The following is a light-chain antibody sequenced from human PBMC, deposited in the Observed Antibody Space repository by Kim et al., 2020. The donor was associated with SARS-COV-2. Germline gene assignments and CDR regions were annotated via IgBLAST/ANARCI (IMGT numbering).Light chain of an antibody. CDR3: QQYNSYSWT. CDR1: QSISSW. CDR2: KAS. V-gene: IGKV1-5*03. Sequence: AAVGDRVTITCRASQSISSWLAWYQQKPGKAPKLLIYKASSLESGVPSRFSGSGSGTEFTLTISSLQPDDFATYYCQQYNSYSWTFGQGTKVEIK. J-gene: IGKJ1*01.